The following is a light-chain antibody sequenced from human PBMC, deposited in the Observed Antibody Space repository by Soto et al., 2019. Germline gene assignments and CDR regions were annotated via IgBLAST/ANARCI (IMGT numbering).Light chain of an antibody. J-gene: IGKJ1*01. CDR1: QTISRW. V-gene: IGKV1-5*01. CDR3: QEYNNYWT. CDR2: TAS. Sequence: DIQMTPSPSTLSASVGDTVTITCRASQTISRWLAWYQQKPGKAPRLLIYTASTLESRVPSRFSASGSGTEFTLTISSLHPDDFATYYCQEYNNYWTFGQGTKVDIK.